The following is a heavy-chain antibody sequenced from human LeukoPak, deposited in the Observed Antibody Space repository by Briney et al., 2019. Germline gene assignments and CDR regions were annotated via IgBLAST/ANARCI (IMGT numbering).Heavy chain of an antibody. CDR2: ISSKSNRYET. J-gene: IGHJ4*02. D-gene: IGHD1-26*01. Sequence: GWALRLSCAASGFTFSGYAMHWVRQAPGRGLEGVGRISSKSNRYETVYAESVNGRFPISRDDSKNKAYLQMNSLKTEDTGVYYCDSGSYSQHWGQGTLVTVSS. CDR3: DSGSYSQH. CDR1: GFTFSGYA. V-gene: IGHV3-73*01.